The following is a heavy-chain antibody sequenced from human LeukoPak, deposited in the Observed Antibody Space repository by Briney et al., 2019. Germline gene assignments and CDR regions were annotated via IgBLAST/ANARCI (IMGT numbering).Heavy chain of an antibody. CDR2: ISSDGVEK. V-gene: IGHV3-30*04. Sequence: GGSLRLSCEASGFTFSSYGLHWVRQTPGKGLEWVAAISSDGVEKHYADSVKGRFTISRDNSKSTLYLQMNSLRAEDTALYYCAREGHYDILTGYSPLEYYFYYMDVWGKGTTVTVSS. CDR3: AREGHYDILTGYSPLEYYFYYMDV. D-gene: IGHD3-9*01. J-gene: IGHJ6*03. CDR1: GFTFSSYG.